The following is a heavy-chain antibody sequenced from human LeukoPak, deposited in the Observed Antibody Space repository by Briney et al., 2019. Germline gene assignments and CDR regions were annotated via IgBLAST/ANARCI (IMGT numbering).Heavy chain of an antibody. CDR3: GREHSGYDWE. J-gene: IGHJ4*02. V-gene: IGHV3-7*01. CDR2: INPDGSEQ. CDR1: GFTFSTHW. D-gene: IGHD5-12*01. Sequence: GGSLKLSCAASGFTFSTHWMSWVRQAPGKGLEWVTNINPDGSEQHYVDSVEGRFTISRDNAKNSLFLQMNSLRAGDTAVYYCGREHSGYDWEWGQGALVTVSS.